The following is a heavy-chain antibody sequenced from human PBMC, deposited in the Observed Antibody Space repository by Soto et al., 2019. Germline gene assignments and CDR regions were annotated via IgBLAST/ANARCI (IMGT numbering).Heavy chain of an antibody. D-gene: IGHD3-10*01. CDR3: ARDNFGSYYGSGSLFDI. CDR1: GYTFTSYG. CDR2: ISAYNGNT. J-gene: IGHJ3*02. V-gene: IGHV1-18*01. Sequence: QVQLVQSGAEVKKPGASVKVSCKASGYTFTSYGISWVRQAPGQGLEWMGWISAYNGNTNYAQKLQGRVTMTTDTSTSTAYMELRSLRSDDTAVYYCARDNFGSYYGSGSLFDIWGQGTMVTVSS.